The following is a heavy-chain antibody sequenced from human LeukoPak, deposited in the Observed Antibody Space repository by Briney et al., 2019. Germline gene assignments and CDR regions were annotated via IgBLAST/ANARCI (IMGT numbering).Heavy chain of an antibody. Sequence: GASVKVSCKASGYSFTSYGLTWVRQAPGQGLEWMGWISAYNGNTNYAQKLQGRVTMTTDTSTSTAYMELRSLRSDDTAVYYCARVLSVAGPFDYWGQGTLVTVSS. J-gene: IGHJ4*02. D-gene: IGHD6-19*01. CDR2: ISAYNGNT. CDR3: ARVLSVAGPFDY. V-gene: IGHV1-18*01. CDR1: GYSFTSYG.